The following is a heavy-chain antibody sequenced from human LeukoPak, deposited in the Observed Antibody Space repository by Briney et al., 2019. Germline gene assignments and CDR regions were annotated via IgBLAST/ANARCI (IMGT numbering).Heavy chain of an antibody. V-gene: IGHV3-23*01. CDR1: GCTFSSYA. CDR3: AKDSGSGWFHY. D-gene: IGHD6-19*01. Sequence: GGSLTLSCAASGCTFSSYAMSWVCQAPRPGQEWVSAISGSSGSTYYADSMKGRFTISRDNSKNTLYLQMNSLRAEDTAVYYCAKDSGSGWFHYWGQGTLVTVSS. J-gene: IGHJ4*02. CDR2: ISGSSGST.